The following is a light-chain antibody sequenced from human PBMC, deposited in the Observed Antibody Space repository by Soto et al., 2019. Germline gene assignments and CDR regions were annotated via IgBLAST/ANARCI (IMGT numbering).Light chain of an antibody. Sequence: EIVLTQSPATLSLSPGERATLSCRASQSVSSYLAWYQQKPGQAPRLLIYGASNRATGIPPRFSGSGSGTDFTLTISSLEPEDFAVYYCQQRSNWRITFGQGTRLEIK. CDR1: QSVSSY. CDR2: GAS. J-gene: IGKJ5*01. V-gene: IGKV3-11*01. CDR3: QQRSNWRIT.